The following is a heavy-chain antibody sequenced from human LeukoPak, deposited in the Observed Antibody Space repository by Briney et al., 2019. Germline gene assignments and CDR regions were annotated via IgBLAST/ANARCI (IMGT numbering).Heavy chain of an antibody. V-gene: IGHV1-2*02. J-gene: IGHJ4*02. Sequence: GASVKVSCRASGYTFTSYYMHWVRQAPGQGLGWMGWINPNSGGTNYAQKFQGRVTMTRDTSISTAYMELSRLRSDDTAVYYCASPGFGLRYSPPDYWGQGTLVTVSS. CDR1: GYTFTSYY. CDR2: INPNSGGT. CDR3: ASPGFGLRYSPPDY. D-gene: IGHD3-9*01.